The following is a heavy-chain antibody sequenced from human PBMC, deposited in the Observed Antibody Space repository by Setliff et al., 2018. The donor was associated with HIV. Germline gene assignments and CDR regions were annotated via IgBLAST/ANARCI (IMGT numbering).Heavy chain of an antibody. CDR2: IYYSGST. CDR3: ARIGSGWSVGWFDP. Sequence: SETLSLTCSVSGVSISSSSYYWGWIRQPPGKGLEWIGSIYYSGSTYYNPSLNSRVTISVDTSKNQLSLKLRSVTAADTAVYYCARIGSGWSVGWFDPWGQGTLVTVSS. D-gene: IGHD6-13*01. V-gene: IGHV4-39*07. J-gene: IGHJ5*02. CDR1: GVSISSSSYY.